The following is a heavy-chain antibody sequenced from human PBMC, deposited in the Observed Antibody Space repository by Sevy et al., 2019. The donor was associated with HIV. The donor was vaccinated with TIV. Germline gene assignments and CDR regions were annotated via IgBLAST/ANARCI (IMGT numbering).Heavy chain of an antibody. Sequence: GESLKISCKGSGYNFSGYWVGWVRRMPGKGLEWMGIIYPTDSHIIYSPSLQGQVTISVDKSITTAYLQWRSLKTSDTAMYYCSRSSVYYDNSGFYPFDFWGQGTLVTVSS. V-gene: IGHV5-51*01. CDR2: IYPTDSHI. D-gene: IGHD3-22*01. J-gene: IGHJ4*02. CDR3: SRSSVYYDNSGFYPFDF. CDR1: GYNFSGYW.